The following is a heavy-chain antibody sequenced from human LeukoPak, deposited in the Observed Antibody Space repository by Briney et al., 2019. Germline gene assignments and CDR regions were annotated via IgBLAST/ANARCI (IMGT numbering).Heavy chain of an antibody. CDR3: ARAPDIVVVPAAASTYYYYYMDV. Sequence: GGSLRLSCTASGFTFSSYWMSWVRQAPGKGLEWVANIKQDGSEKYYVDSVKGRFTISRDNAKNSLYLQMNSLRAEDTAVYYCARAPDIVVVPAAASTYYYYYMDVWGKGTTVTVSS. D-gene: IGHD2-2*01. CDR2: IKQDGSEK. V-gene: IGHV3-7*01. J-gene: IGHJ6*03. CDR1: GFTFSSYW.